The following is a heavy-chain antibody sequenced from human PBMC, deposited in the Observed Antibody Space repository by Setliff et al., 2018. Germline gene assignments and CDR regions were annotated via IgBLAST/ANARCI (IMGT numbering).Heavy chain of an antibody. CDR2: ISSSGSTI. Sequence: GGSLRLSCAASGFTFSSYEMNWVRQAPGKGLEWVSYISSSGSTIYYADPVKGRFTISRDNSKSTLYLQMLSLRAEDTAVYYCAKGGSTSCYTEIDYWGQGTLVTVSS. V-gene: IGHV3-48*03. J-gene: IGHJ4*02. D-gene: IGHD2-2*02. CDR1: GFTFSSYE. CDR3: AKGGSTSCYTEIDY.